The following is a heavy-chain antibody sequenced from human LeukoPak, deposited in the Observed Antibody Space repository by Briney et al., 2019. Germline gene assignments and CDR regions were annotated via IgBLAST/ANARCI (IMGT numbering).Heavy chain of an antibody. D-gene: IGHD3-22*01. CDR2: INPNSGGT. Sequence: ASVKVSCRASGYTFTGYYMHWVRQAPGRGLEWMGWINPNSGGTNYAQKFQGRVTMTRDTSISTAYMELSRLRSDDTAVYYCAREADGYDSSGYYSDFDYWGQGTLVTVSS. CDR3: AREADGYDSSGYYSDFDY. CDR1: GYTFTGYY. V-gene: IGHV1-2*02. J-gene: IGHJ4*02.